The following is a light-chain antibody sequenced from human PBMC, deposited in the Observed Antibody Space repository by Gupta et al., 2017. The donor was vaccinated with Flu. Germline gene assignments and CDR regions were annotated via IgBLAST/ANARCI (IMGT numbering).Light chain of an antibody. V-gene: IGLV3-21*02. CDR1: NIGSRS. CDR2: DDT. Sequence: SYVLTQPPSVSVAPGQTARITCRVDNIGSRSVHWYQQRPGQAPILVIYDDTDRPSGIPERFSGYISGNTATLTITRVEGGDEAVYYCQLWGGNHAVFGGGTKLTVL. J-gene: IGLJ7*01. CDR3: QLWGGNHAV.